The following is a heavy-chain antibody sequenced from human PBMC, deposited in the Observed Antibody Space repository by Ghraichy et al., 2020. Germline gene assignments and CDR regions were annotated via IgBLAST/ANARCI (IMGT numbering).Heavy chain of an antibody. D-gene: IGHD2/OR15-2a*01. V-gene: IGHV4-39*01. Sequence: SETLSLTCTVSGGSISSSNYYWAWIRQPPEKGLEWIGSIFHSGTTYYNPSLKSRVTISVDTSKNQFSVKLSSVTAADTAVYYCARLFPSPRYYFYYAVDVWGQGTTVTVSS. CDR1: GGSISSSNYY. J-gene: IGHJ6*02. CDR3: ARLFPSPRYYFYYAVDV. CDR2: IFHSGTT.